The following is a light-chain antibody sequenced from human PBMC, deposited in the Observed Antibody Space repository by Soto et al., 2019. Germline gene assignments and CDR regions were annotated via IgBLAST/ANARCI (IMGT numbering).Light chain of an antibody. CDR3: QQYSSYWT. J-gene: IGKJ1*01. V-gene: IGKV1-5*03. CDR2: KAS. Sequence: DIQMTQSPSTLSASVGDRVTITCRASQSISTWLAWYQQKPGKAPNLLIYKASYLASGVPSRFSGGGPGTEFTLTISSLQPDDFATYYCQQYSSYWTFGQGTKVDI. CDR1: QSISTW.